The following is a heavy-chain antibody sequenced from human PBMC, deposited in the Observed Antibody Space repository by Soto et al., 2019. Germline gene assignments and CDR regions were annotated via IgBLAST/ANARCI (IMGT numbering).Heavy chain of an antibody. D-gene: IGHD6-6*01. Sequence: GESLKISCKGSGYSFTSYWIGWVRQMPGKGLELMVIIYPGDSDTRYSPSFQGKVTISAEKSISTAYLQWSSLKDSDTAMYYCARQVSIAARQGYYYYGMDXWGQGTTVTVS. CDR1: GYSFTSYW. V-gene: IGHV5-51*01. CDR2: IYPGDSDT. CDR3: ARQVSIAARQGYYYYGMDX. J-gene: IGHJ6*02.